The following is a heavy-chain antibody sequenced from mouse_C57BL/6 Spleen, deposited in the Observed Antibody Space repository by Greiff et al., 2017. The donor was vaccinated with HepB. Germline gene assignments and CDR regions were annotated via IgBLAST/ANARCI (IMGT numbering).Heavy chain of an antibody. CDR3: AKKGVSYAMDY. J-gene: IGHJ4*01. CDR2: IWRGGST. Sequence: VKLMESGPGLVQPSQSLSITCTVSGFSFTSYGIHWVRQSPGKGLEWLGVIWRGGSTDYNAAFMSRLSITKDNSKSQVFFKMNSLQADDTAIYYCAKKGVSYAMDYWGQGTSVTVSS. CDR1: GFSFTSYG. D-gene: IGHD6-2*01. V-gene: IGHV2-5*01.